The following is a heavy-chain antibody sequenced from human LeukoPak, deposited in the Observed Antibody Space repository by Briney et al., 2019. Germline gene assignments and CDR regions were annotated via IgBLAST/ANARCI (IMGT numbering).Heavy chain of an antibody. V-gene: IGHV3-15*01. J-gene: IGHJ4*02. CDR2: IKSKTDGGTT. CDR3: AKDLQVFDY. CDR1: GFTFSNAW. Sequence: GGSLRLSCAASGFTFSNAWMSWVRQAPGKGLEWVGRIKSKTDGGTTDYAAPVKGRFTISGDDSKNTLYLQMNSLRAEDTAVYYCAKDLQVFDYWGQGTLVTVSS.